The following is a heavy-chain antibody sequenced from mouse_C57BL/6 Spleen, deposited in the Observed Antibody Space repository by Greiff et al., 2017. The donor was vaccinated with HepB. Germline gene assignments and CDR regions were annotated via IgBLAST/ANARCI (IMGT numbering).Heavy chain of an antibody. V-gene: IGHV2-2*01. J-gene: IGHJ1*03. CDR2: IWSGGST. D-gene: IGHD2-3*01. CDR1: GFSLTSYG. Sequence: QVQLQQSGPGLVQPSQSLSITCTVSGFSLTSYGVHWVRQSPGKGLEWLGVIWSGGSTDYNAAFISRLSISKDNSKSQVFFKMISPQADDTAIYYCARVGDDGYFDVWGTGTTVTVSS. CDR3: ARVGDDGYFDV.